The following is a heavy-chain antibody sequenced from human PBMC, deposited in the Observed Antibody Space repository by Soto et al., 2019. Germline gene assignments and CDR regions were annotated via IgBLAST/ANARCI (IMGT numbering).Heavy chain of an antibody. CDR3: ERFGFFSSTICSYYYYSVMAF. D-gene: IGHD2-2*01. V-gene: IGHV1-18*01. Sequence: ASVKVSCKASGYTFTNYGISWVRQAPGQGLEWMGWISAYNGNTNYAQKLQGRVTMTTDTSTSTAYMELRSLRSDDTAVYYCERFGFFSSTICSYYYYSVMAFWGQGTTVPVSS. CDR2: ISAYNGNT. CDR1: GYTFTNYG. J-gene: IGHJ6*02.